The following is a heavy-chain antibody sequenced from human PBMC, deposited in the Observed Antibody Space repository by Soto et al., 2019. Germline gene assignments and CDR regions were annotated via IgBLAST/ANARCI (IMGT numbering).Heavy chain of an antibody. CDR3: ARGLGSSWYYAFDI. CDR2: VSSNGGST. D-gene: IGHD6-13*01. J-gene: IGHJ3*02. V-gene: IGHV3-64*02. Sequence: GSLRLSCAASGFTFSRHTMHWVRQAPGKGLEYVSTVSSNGGSTYYADSVRGRFTISRDNSKNTLYLQMGSLRAEDMAVYYCARGLGSSWYYAFDIWGQGTMVTVSS. CDR1: GFTFSRHT.